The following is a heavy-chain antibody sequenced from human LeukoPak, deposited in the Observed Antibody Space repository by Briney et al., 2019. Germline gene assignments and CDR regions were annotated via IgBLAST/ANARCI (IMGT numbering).Heavy chain of an antibody. V-gene: IGHV3-30*02. CDR1: GFTFSSYG. CDR2: IRYDGSNK. Sequence: GGSLRPSCAASGFTFSSYGMHWVRQAPGKGLEWVAFIRYDGSNKYYADSVKGRFTISRDNSKNTLYLQMNSLRAEDTAVYYCAKCPFSGSYYNDGYWGQGTLVTVSS. D-gene: IGHD3-10*01. CDR3: AKCPFSGSYYNDGY. J-gene: IGHJ4*02.